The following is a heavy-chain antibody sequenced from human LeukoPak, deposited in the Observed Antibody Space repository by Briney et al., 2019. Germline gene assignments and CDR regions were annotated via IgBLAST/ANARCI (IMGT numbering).Heavy chain of an antibody. CDR1: GYTFTSYG. CDR3: ARYFLGSSPYYYYYYMDV. CDR2: ISAYNGNT. V-gene: IGHV1-18*01. D-gene: IGHD6-6*01. Sequence: ASVKVSCKASGYTFTSYGISWVRQAPGQGLEWMGWISAYNGNTNYAQKLQGRVTMTTDTSTSTAYMELRSLRSDDTAVYYCARYFLGSSPYYYYYYMDVWGKGTTVTVSS. J-gene: IGHJ6*03.